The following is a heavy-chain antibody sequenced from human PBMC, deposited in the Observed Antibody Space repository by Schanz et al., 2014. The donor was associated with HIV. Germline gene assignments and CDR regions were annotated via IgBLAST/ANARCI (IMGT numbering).Heavy chain of an antibody. D-gene: IGHD1-26*01. V-gene: IGHV3-48*02. CDR1: GFIFSNHA. CDR3: ARLGLAAYAFDI. J-gene: IGHJ3*02. CDR2: ISSSSSAI. Sequence: EVQLLESGGGLVQPGGSLRLSCVASGFIFSNHAMSWVRQAPGKGLEWVSYISSSSSAIYYADSVKGRFTISRDNAKNSLYLQMNSLRDEDTGVYYCARLGLAAYAFDIWGQGTMVTVSS.